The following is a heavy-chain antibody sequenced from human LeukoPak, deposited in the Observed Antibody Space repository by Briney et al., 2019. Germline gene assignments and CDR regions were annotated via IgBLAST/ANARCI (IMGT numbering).Heavy chain of an antibody. CDR1: GDTFTGYY. Sequence: ASVKISRKGSGDTFTGYYMHWVRDAPGQGLEWVWWINTNSSGTNYAQKFQGKVTMIRDTSIRTAYMETSRVRSDDTAVYYCAKDAETYYDFWSGYYTLTGYMDVWGKGTTVTVS. V-gene: IGHV1-2*02. J-gene: IGHJ6*03. CDR3: AKDAETYYDFWSGYYTLTGYMDV. CDR2: INTNSSGT. D-gene: IGHD3-3*01.